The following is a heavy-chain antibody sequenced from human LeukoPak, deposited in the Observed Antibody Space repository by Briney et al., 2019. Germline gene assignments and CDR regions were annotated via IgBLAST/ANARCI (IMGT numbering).Heavy chain of an antibody. Sequence: SETLSLTCTVSGGSISSYYWSWIRQPPGKGLEWIGYIYYSGSTNYNPSLKSRVTVSVDTSKNQFSLKLSSVTAADTAVYYCARHEYSSGWYAFDIWGQGTMVTVSS. CDR2: IYYSGST. J-gene: IGHJ3*02. D-gene: IGHD6-19*01. V-gene: IGHV4-59*08. CDR3: ARHEYSSGWYAFDI. CDR1: GGSISSYY.